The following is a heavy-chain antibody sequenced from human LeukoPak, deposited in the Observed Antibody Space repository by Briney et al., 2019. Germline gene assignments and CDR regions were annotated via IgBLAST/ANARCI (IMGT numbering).Heavy chain of an antibody. V-gene: IGHV3-21*01. J-gene: IGHJ4*02. CDR3: AREASGSDPNFDY. CDR1: GFTFSSYS. CDR2: ISSSSSYI. Sequence: PGGSLRLSCAASGFTFSSYSINWVRQAPGKGLEWVSSISSSSSYIYYADSVKGRFTISRDNAKNSLYLQMNSLGAEDTAVYYCAREASGSDPNFDYWGQGTLVTVSS. D-gene: IGHD3-10*01.